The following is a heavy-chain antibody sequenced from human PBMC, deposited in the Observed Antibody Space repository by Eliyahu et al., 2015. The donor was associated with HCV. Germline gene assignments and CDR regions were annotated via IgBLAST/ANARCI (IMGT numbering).Heavy chain of an antibody. V-gene: IGHV4-59*01. CDR3: ASGGGGIAVAGTGGWFDP. D-gene: IGHD6-19*01. Sequence: QVQLQESGPGLVKPSETLSLTCTVSGGSITPYYWSWIRQPPGKGPGWIGDIHYXGGTNYNPSLKSRVTISLDTSKNQFSLNLTSVTAADTAVYYCASGGGGIAVAGTGGWFDPWGQGTLVTVSS. CDR1: GGSITPYY. J-gene: IGHJ5*02. CDR2: IHYXGGT.